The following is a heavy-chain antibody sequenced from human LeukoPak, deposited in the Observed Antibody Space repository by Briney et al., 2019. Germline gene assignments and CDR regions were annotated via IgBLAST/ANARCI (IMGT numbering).Heavy chain of an antibody. CDR2: IKQDGSEK. J-gene: IGHJ6*02. D-gene: IGHD5-18*01. CDR3: ARVSGYSYGYSYYYGMDV. CDR1: GFTFSSYW. V-gene: IGHV3-7*01. Sequence: GGSLRLSCAASGFTFSSYWTSWVRQAPGKGLEWVANIKQDGSEKYYVDSVKGRFTISRDNAKNSLYLQMNSLRAEDTAVYYCARVSGYSYGYSYYYGMDVWGRGTTVTVSS.